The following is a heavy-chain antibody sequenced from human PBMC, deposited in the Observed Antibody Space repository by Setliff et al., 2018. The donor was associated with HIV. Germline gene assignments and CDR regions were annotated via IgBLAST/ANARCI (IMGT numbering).Heavy chain of an antibody. CDR2: IIPALGTA. D-gene: IGHD3-22*01. V-gene: IGHV1-69*16. CDR1: GDTLSIHP. Sequence: SVMVSCKASGDTLSIHPISWVRQAPGRGLDWMGGIIPALGTANYAQKFQGRVTITTDESTTTVFMELTGLRSEDTAVYYCATYHYYDSSAYFIYLYYFDYWGQGTLVTVSS. CDR3: ATYHYYDSSAYFIYLYYFDY. J-gene: IGHJ4*02.